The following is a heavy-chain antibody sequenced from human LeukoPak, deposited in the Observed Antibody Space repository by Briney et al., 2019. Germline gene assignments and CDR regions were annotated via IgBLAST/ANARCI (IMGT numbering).Heavy chain of an antibody. Sequence: SETLSLTCTVSGGSISSYYWSWIRQPPGKGLEWIGYIYSSGSTNYNPSLKSRVTILVDTSKNQFSLNLTSVTAADTAVYYCARRNYYYSSGRDAFDIWGQGTMVTVSS. V-gene: IGHV4-59*08. CDR2: IYSSGST. CDR1: GGSISSYY. D-gene: IGHD3-22*01. J-gene: IGHJ3*02. CDR3: ARRNYYYSSGRDAFDI.